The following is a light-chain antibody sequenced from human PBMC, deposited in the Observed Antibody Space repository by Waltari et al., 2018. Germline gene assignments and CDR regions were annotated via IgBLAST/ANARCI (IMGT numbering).Light chain of an antibody. V-gene: IGKV1-39*01. Sequence: IQMTQTPSSLSAYVGDRVTITGRASQSISIDLNWYQQKPGKAPELLISGTSNLQSGVLSGFSGSGSGTDFTLTINSLQPLDSATYYCQQSYSTPPTFGGGTKVEI. CDR3: QQSYSTPPT. J-gene: IGKJ4*01. CDR1: QSISID. CDR2: GTS.